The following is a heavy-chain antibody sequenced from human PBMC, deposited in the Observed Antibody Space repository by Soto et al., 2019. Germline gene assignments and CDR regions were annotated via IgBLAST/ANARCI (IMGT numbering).Heavy chain of an antibody. CDR3: SRDLGS. J-gene: IGHJ5*02. CDR1: GFTFSDNH. V-gene: IGHV3-72*01. CDR2: TRNKANSYTT. Sequence: EVQLVESGGGLVQPGGSLRLSCAASGFTFSDNHMDWVRQAPGKGLEWVGRTRNKANSYTTEYAASVKGRFTISRDDSKNSLYLQMNSLKTEDTAVYYCSRDLGSWGQGTLVTVSS.